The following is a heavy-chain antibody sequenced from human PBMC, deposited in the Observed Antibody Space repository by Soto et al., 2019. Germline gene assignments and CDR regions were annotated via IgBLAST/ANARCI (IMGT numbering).Heavy chain of an antibody. V-gene: IGHV6-1*01. Sequence: SQTLSLTCAISGDSVSSNSSAWNWIRQSPSRGLEWLGRTYYRSKWYNDYAVSVKSRITINPDTSRNQFSLQLNSVTPEDTAVYYCAREGLQPRGGDAFDIWGQGTMVTVS. J-gene: IGHJ3*02. CDR2: TYYRSKWYN. CDR3: AREGLQPRGGDAFDI. D-gene: IGHD3-16*01. CDR1: GDSVSSNSSA.